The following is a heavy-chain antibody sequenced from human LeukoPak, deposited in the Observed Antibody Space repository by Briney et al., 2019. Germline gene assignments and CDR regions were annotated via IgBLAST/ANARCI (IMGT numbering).Heavy chain of an antibody. D-gene: IGHD6-13*01. CDR1: GYTLTELS. CDR3: ATDRIAAAGLFDY. Sequence: ASVKVSCKVSGYTLTELSMHWVRQAPGKGLEWMGGFDPEDGETIYAQKFQGRVTITEDTSTDTAYMELSSLRSEDTAVYYCATDRIAAAGLFDYWGQGTLVTVSS. CDR2: FDPEDGET. J-gene: IGHJ4*02. V-gene: IGHV1-24*01.